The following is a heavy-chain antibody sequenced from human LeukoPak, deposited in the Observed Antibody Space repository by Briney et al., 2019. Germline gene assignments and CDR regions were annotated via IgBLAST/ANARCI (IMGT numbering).Heavy chain of an antibody. Sequence: GGSLRLSCAASGFTFNNYALSWVRQDSGKGLEWVARIRSKANSYATAYAASVKGRFTISRDDSKNTAYLQMNSLKTEDTAVYYCTRSDCSGGSCYDYWGQGTLVTVSS. CDR2: IRSKANSYAT. J-gene: IGHJ4*02. CDR3: TRSDCSGGSCYDY. D-gene: IGHD2-15*01. V-gene: IGHV3-73*01. CDR1: GFTFNNYA.